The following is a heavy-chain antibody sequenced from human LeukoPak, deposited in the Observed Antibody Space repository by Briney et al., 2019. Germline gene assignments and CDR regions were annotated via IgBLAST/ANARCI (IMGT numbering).Heavy chain of an antibody. CDR2: INWNGGST. CDR1: GFTFDDYG. Sequence: PGGSLRLSCAASGFTFDDYGMSWVRQAPGKGLEWVSGINWNGGSTGYADSVKGRFTISRDNAKNSLYLQMNSLRAEDTALYHCARGSRQQLVEYWFDPWGQGTLVTVSS. J-gene: IGHJ5*02. V-gene: IGHV3-20*01. CDR3: ARGSRQQLVEYWFDP. D-gene: IGHD6-13*01.